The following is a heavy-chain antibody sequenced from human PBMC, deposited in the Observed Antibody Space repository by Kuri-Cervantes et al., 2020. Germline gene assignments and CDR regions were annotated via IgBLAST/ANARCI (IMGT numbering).Heavy chain of an antibody. V-gene: IGHV4-59*01. Sequence: SETLSLTCTVSGVSISSYYWSWVRQPPGKRLEWIGYIDDGGRTFFNPSFQSRVTISVDTSKNHFSLKLSSVTAADTAVYYCARYRRGEGKGFDYWGQGTLVTVSS. J-gene: IGHJ4*02. D-gene: IGHD1-14*01. CDR2: IDDGGRT. CDR3: ARYRRGEGKGFDY. CDR1: GVSISSYY.